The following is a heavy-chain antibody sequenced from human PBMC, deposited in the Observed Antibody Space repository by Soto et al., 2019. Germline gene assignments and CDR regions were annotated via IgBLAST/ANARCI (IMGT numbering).Heavy chain of an antibody. CDR2: INHSGST. CDR1: GGSFSGYY. Sequence: PSETRSLTCAVDGGSFSGYYWTWIRQPPGTGLEWIGEINHSGSTNYNPSLKSRVTISVDTSKNQFSLKLTSVTAADTAVYYCARDEITGLCEYWGQGTLVTVS. D-gene: IGHD2-8*02. V-gene: IGHV4-34*01. CDR3: ARDEITGLCEY. J-gene: IGHJ4*02.